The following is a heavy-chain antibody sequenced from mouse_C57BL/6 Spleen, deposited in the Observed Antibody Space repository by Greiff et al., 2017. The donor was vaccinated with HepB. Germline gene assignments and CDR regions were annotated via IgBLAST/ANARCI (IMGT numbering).Heavy chain of an antibody. CDR3: TRAYYDYDAGFAY. J-gene: IGHJ3*01. CDR2: IDPETGGT. V-gene: IGHV1-15*01. Sequence: VQGVESGAELVRPGASVTLSCKASGYTFTDYEMHWVKQTPVHGLEWIGAIDPETGGTAYNQKFKGKAILTADKSSSTAYMELRSLTSEDSAVYYCTRAYYDYDAGFAYWGQGTLVTVSA. CDR1: GYTFTDYE. D-gene: IGHD2-4*01.